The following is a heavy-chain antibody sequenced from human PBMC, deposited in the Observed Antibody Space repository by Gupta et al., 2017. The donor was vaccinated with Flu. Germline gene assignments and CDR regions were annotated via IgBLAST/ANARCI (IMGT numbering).Heavy chain of an antibody. CDR1: GFRFNIYS. Sequence: DVQLVESGGGLVQPGGSLRLSCAASGFRFNIYSMNWVRQAPGKGLEWVAHITSNSDTTYYADSVKGRFTISRDNGKNALYLHMDSLSVEDTAIYYCARDQGSSWYYNFFDRWGQGSLVTVSS. V-gene: IGHV3-48*01. CDR2: ITSNSDTT. J-gene: IGHJ4*02. D-gene: IGHD6-13*01. CDR3: ARDQGSSWYYNFFDR.